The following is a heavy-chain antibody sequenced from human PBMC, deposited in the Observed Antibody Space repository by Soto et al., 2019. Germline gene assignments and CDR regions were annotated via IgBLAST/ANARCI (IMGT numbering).Heavy chain of an antibody. Sequence: QMQLVQSGPEVKKPGTSMKVSCKASGFTFTNSAVQWVRQARGQRVEWIGWIVVGSGETNYAQKFQERVTFTRDMTTSTAHMELSSLRCEDTAVYYWAAARIGVLGPFAPWGQGTLVTVSS. V-gene: IGHV1-58*01. D-gene: IGHD2-8*02. J-gene: IGHJ5*02. CDR1: GFTFTNSA. CDR3: AAARIGVLGPFAP. CDR2: IVVGSGET.